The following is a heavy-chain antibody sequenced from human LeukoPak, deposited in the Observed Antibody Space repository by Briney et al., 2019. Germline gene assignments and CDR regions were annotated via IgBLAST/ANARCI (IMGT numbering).Heavy chain of an antibody. CDR2: TYYRGWT. CDR3: ARHYSGSSGYPTPLYYFDY. Sequence: PSVTLSLPCTVSGGPFSRCHWICLPQPPGKGLECIGYTYYRGWTNLNPSLKRPVTIFVDKSKDQFSLEMSSLTAAVTAVFYCARHYSGSSGYPTPLYYFDYWGQGTLVTVSS. J-gene: IGHJ4*02. D-gene: IGHD3-22*01. CDR1: GGPFSRCH. V-gene: IGHV4-59*08.